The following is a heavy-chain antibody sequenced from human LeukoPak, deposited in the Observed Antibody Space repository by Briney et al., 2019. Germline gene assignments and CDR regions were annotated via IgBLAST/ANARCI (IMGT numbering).Heavy chain of an antibody. V-gene: IGHV3-49*03. D-gene: IGHD6-19*01. J-gene: IGHJ4*02. Sequence: GGSLRLSCTASGFTFGDYAMSWFRQAPGKGLEWVGFIRGKAYGGTTEYAASVKGRFTISRDDSKSIAYLQMNSLKTEDTAVYYCTTLEGYSSQYWGQGTLVTVSS. CDR1: GFTFGDYA. CDR2: IRGKAYGGTT. CDR3: TTLEGYSSQY.